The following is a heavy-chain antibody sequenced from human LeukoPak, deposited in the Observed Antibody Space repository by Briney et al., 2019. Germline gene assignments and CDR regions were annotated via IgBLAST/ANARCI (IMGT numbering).Heavy chain of an antibody. CDR2: IIPIFGTA. Sequence: SVKVSCKASGGTFSSYAISWVRQAPGQGLEWMGGIIPIFGTANYAQKFQGRVTITADESTSTAYMELSSLRSEDTAVYYCARSATFGVVIGLGGMDVWGQGTTVTVSS. J-gene: IGHJ6*02. V-gene: IGHV1-69*13. D-gene: IGHD3-3*01. CDR3: ARSATFGVVIGLGGMDV. CDR1: GGTFSSYA.